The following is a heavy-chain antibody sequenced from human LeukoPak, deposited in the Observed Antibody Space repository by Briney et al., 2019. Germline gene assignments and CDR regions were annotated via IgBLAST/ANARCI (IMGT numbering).Heavy chain of an antibody. D-gene: IGHD6-6*01. J-gene: IGHJ6*02. CDR3: ARAMPLGKYSPGPYYYYGMDV. Sequence: GGSLRLSCAASGFTFSNNAMSWVRQAPGKGLEWVAVIWYDGSNKYYADSVKGRFTISRDNSKNTLYLQMNSLRAEDTAVYYCARAMPLGKYSPGPYYYYGMDVWGQGTTVTVSS. CDR1: GFTFSNNA. CDR2: IWYDGSNK. V-gene: IGHV3-33*08.